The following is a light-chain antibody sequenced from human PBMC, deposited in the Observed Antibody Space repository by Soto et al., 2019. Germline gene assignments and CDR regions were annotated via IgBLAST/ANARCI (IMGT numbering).Light chain of an antibody. CDR3: QQSFSTPRT. J-gene: IGKJ1*01. V-gene: IGKV1-39*01. Sequence: DIQMTQSPSSQSASVGDRVTITCRASQSITSDLNWYQQKPGKAPKLLIYAASSLQSGVPSRFSGSGSETDFTLTITSLQPDDFATYYCQQSFSTPRTFGQGTRVEI. CDR1: QSITSD. CDR2: AAS.